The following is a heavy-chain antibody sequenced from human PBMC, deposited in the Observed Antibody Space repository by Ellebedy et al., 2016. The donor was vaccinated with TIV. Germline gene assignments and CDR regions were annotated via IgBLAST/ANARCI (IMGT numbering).Heavy chain of an antibody. CDR2: ISGSGGST. CDR1: GFTFSSYA. V-gene: IGHV3-23*01. J-gene: IGHJ4*02. Sequence: GESLKISCAASGFTFSSYAMSWVRQAPGKGLEWVSAISGSGGSTYYADSVKGRFTISSDNSKNALYLQMNSLRAEDTAVYYCARFYYGSGSYWSGYFDYWGQGTLVTVSS. D-gene: IGHD3-10*01. CDR3: ARFYYGSGSYWSGYFDY.